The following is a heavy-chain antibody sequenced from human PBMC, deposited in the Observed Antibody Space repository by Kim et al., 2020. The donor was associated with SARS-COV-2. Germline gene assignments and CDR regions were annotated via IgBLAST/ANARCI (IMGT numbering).Heavy chain of an antibody. D-gene: IGHD6-13*01. CDR3: ASNTSIAAAVSTLDY. Sequence: DAVKGRFPISRDNSKNTLDLQRNSLRAEDTAVYYCASNTSIAAAVSTLDYWGQGTLVTVSS. V-gene: IGHV3-23*01. J-gene: IGHJ4*02.